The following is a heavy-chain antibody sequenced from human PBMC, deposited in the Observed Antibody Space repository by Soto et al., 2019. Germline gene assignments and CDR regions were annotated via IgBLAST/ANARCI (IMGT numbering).Heavy chain of an antibody. V-gene: IGHV4-39*01. D-gene: IGHD1-26*01. CDR1: GGSITSSSYY. Sequence: ETLSLTCTVSGGSITSSSYYWGWIRQPPGKGLEWIGSIYYSGSTYYNPSLKSRVTISVDTSKNQFSLKLSSVTAADTAVYYCATQEVGGSYVYTFDPWGQGTLVTVSS. J-gene: IGHJ5*02. CDR3: ATQEVGGSYVYTFDP. CDR2: IYYSGST.